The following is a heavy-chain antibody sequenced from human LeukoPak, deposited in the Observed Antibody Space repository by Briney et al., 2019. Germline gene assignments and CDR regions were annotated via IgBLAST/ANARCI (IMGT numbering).Heavy chain of an antibody. J-gene: IGHJ3*02. V-gene: IGHV1-18*01. CDR2: ISAYNGNT. CDR3: ARDTRSPARYYDILTGYYTVNDAFDI. D-gene: IGHD3-9*01. CDR1: GYTFTSYG. Sequence: ASVNVSCKASGYTFTSYGISWLRPAPGQGLEGMGWISAYNGNTNYAQKLQGRVTMTTDTSTSTAYMELRSLRSDDTAVYYCARDTRSPARYYDILTGYYTVNDAFDIWGQGTMVTVSS.